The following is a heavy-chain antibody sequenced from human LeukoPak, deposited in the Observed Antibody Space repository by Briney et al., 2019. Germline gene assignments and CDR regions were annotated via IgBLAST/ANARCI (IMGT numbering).Heavy chain of an antibody. CDR2: INGDGTTT. J-gene: IGHJ4*02. Sequence: PGGSLRLSCAASGFTFSRYWMHWVRQAPGKGLVWVSRINGDGTTTTYADSVKGRFRTSRDNAKNTVHLQLNSLRAEDTAVYYCTSLSTVASGVDWWGQGTLVTVSS. CDR1: GFTFSRYW. V-gene: IGHV3-74*01. D-gene: IGHD1-1*01. CDR3: TSLSTVASGVDW.